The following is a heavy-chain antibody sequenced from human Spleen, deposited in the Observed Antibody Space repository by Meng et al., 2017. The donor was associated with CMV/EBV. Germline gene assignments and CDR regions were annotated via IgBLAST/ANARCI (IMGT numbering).Heavy chain of an antibody. CDR3: PAIQHEEPYRSSRGDWLMGQLRYVEL. J-gene: IGHJ2*01. Sequence: NWERQAPGQGLEWMGSMITNTGNPTCAQGFTGRFVFSLDTSVSTTYLHMNSLKAEDTAVHYCPAIQHEEPYRSSRGDWLMGQLRYVELWGRGTLVTVSS. V-gene: IGHV7-4-1*02. D-gene: IGHD6-13*01. CDR2: MITNTGNP.